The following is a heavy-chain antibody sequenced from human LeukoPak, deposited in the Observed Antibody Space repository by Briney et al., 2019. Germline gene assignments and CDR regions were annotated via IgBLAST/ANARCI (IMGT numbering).Heavy chain of an antibody. CDR1: GFTFSNAW. CDR3: TTEDIVLMVYAI. D-gene: IGHD2-8*01. J-gene: IGHJ4*02. Sequence: GGSLRLSCAASGFTFSNAWMSWVRQAPGKGLEWVGRIKSKTDGGTTDYAALVKGRFTISRDDSKNTLYLQMNSLKTEDTAVYYCTTEDIVLMVYAIWGQGTLVTVSS. V-gene: IGHV3-15*01. CDR2: IKSKTDGGTT.